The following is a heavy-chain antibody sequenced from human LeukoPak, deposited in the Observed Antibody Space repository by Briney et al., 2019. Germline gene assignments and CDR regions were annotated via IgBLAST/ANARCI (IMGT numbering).Heavy chain of an antibody. CDR3: VRFFGGHSCFDF. V-gene: IGHV3-48*04. CDR1: GFTFNSYS. J-gene: IGHJ4*02. D-gene: IGHD3-10*01. Sequence: GGSLRLSCAASGFTFNSYSMSWVRQAPGKGLEWVSYITSSSSAIYYADSVKGRFTISRDNAKNSLYLQMNSLRAEDTAVYYCVRFFGGHSCFDFWGQGALVAVSS. CDR2: ITSSSSAI.